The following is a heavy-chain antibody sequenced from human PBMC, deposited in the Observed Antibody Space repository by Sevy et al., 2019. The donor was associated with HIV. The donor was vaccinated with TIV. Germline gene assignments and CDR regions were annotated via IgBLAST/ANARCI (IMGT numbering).Heavy chain of an antibody. CDR2: IYYSGST. V-gene: IGHV4-31*03. Sequence: SETLSLTCTVSGGSISSGGYYWSWSRQHPGKGLEWIGYIYYSGSTYYNPSLKSRVTISVDTSKNQFSLKLSSVTAADTAVYYCAREDYDSSGYYYPYFDYWGQGTLVTVSS. J-gene: IGHJ4*02. CDR3: AREDYDSSGYYYPYFDY. CDR1: GGSISSGGYY. D-gene: IGHD3-22*01.